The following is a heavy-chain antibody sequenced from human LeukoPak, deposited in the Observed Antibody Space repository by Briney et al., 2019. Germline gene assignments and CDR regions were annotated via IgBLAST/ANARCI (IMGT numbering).Heavy chain of an antibody. Sequence: SETLSLTCGVYGASFSAYFWNWVRQSPGKGLEWIGEINHSGSTNYNPSLKSRVTISVDTSKNQFSLKLSSVTAADTAVYYCARLNYYGSGSRFDYWGQGTLVTVSS. J-gene: IGHJ4*02. CDR1: GASFSAYF. CDR3: ARLNYYGSGSRFDY. V-gene: IGHV4-34*01. D-gene: IGHD3-10*01. CDR2: INHSGST.